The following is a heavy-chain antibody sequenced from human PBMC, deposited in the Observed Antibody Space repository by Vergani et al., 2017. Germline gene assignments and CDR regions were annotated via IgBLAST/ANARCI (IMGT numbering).Heavy chain of an antibody. J-gene: IGHJ4*02. CDR2: IYYSGST. V-gene: IGHV4-59*01. CDR3: ATVSSGWLNSYDY. Sequence: QVQLQESGPGLVKPSETLSLTCTVSGGSISSYYWSWIRQPPGKGLEWIGYIYYSGSTNYNPSLKSRVTIAVYTSKNHFSLKLSSVTAADTAVYYCATVSSGWLNSYDYWGQGTLVTVSS. D-gene: IGHD6-19*01. CDR1: GGSISSYY.